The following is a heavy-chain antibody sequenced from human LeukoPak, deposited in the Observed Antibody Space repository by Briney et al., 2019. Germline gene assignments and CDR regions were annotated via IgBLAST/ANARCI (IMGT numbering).Heavy chain of an antibody. CDR1: GYSFTSYW. CDR2: IYPGDSDT. Sequence: GESLKISCKGSGYSFTSYWIGWVRQMPGKGLEWMEIIYPGDSDTRYSPSFQGQVTISADKSISTAYLQWSSLKASDTAMYYCAILSPLRDGYNSTLYVNWGQGTLVTVSS. CDR3: AILSPLRDGYNSTLYVN. D-gene: IGHD5-24*01. J-gene: IGHJ4*02. V-gene: IGHV5-51*01.